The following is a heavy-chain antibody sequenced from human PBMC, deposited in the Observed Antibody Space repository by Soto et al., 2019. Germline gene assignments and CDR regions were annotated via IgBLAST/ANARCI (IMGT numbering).Heavy chain of an antibody. D-gene: IGHD1-1*01. CDR2: IYWDDDK. CDR3: AHRVSPPDLEGQFYPYYYYYGLDV. CDR1: GFSLSTGGVG. Sequence: QITLKESGPTLVKPTQTLTLTCTFSGFSLSTGGVGVAWIRQPPGKALEWLALIYWDDDKRYSPSLKSRLAITKDTSKNQVVLIMTNMDPVDTATYYCAHRVSPPDLEGQFYPYYYYYGLDVWGQGTTVTVSS. V-gene: IGHV2-5*02. J-gene: IGHJ6*02.